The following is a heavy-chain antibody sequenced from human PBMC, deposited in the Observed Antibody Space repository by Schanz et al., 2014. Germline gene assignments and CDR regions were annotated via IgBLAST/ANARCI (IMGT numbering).Heavy chain of an antibody. CDR2: IKQDESER. CDR1: GFTFRGHA. J-gene: IGHJ6*02. V-gene: IGHV3-7*03. CDR3: ARQRSYFYAMDV. Sequence: VQLVESGGGVVQPGTSLRLSCAASGFTFRGHAMHWVRQAPGQGLEWVANIKQDESERSYVDSVKGRFTISRDNAKNSLYLQMNSLRAEDTAVYYCARQRSYFYAMDVWGQGTTVTVSS.